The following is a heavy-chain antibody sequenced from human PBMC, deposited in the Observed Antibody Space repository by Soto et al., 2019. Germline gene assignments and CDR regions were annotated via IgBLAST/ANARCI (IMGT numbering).Heavy chain of an antibody. CDR2: IDPSDSYT. V-gene: IGHV5-10-1*01. CDR1: GYSFTSYW. Sequence: GESLKISCKCSGYSFTSYWISLVRQMPGKGLEWMGRIDPSDSYTNYSPSFQGHVTISADKSISTAYLQWSSLKASDTAMYYCARTFMQSRGYSYGHGGMDVWGQGTTVTVSS. J-gene: IGHJ6*02. CDR3: ARTFMQSRGYSYGHGGMDV. D-gene: IGHD5-18*01.